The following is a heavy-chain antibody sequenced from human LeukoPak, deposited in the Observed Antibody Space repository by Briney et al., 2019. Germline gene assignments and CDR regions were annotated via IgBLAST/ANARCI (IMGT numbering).Heavy chain of an antibody. CDR2: IYYSGST. J-gene: IGHJ4*02. V-gene: IGHV4-59*08. CDR1: GASIRHYY. CDR3: ARHYSRGWYYFDY. D-gene: IGHD6-19*01. Sequence: PSETLSLTCNVSGASIRHYYWSWIRQPPGKGLEWIGYIYYSGSTNYNPSLKSRVTISVDTSKNQFSLKLSSVTAADTAVYYCARHYSRGWYYFDYWGQGTLVTVSS.